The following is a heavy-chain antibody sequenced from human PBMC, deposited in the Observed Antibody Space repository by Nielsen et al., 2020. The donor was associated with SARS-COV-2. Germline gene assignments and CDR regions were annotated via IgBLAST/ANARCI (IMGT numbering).Heavy chain of an antibody. J-gene: IGHJ4*02. V-gene: IGHV3-23*01. D-gene: IGHD3-10*01. CDR3: AKRSGYGSGSILY. Sequence: GESLKISCAASGFTFSSYATTWVRQAPGKGLEWVSSITAGDTTYYADSVRGRFTISRDNSRNTLWLQMNSLRAEDTAVYYCAKRSGYGSGSILYWGQGTLVTVSS. CDR1: GFTFSSYA. CDR2: ITAGDTT.